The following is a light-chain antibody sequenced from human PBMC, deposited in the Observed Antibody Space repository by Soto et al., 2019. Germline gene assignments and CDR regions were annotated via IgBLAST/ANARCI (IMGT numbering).Light chain of an antibody. J-gene: IGKJ1*01. CDR2: KAS. CDR1: PTISSW. V-gene: IGKV1-5*03. Sequence: DIQMTQSHSTLSGSVGDRVTITCRASPTISSWLAWYQQKPGKAPKILIYKASTLKSGVPSRFSGSGSGTEFTLTISSLQPDDFATYYCQHYNSYSETFGQGTKVELK. CDR3: QHYNSYSET.